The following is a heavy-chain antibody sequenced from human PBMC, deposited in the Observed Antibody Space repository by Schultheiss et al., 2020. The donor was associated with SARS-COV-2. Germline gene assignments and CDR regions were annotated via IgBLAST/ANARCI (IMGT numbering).Heavy chain of an antibody. Sequence: ASVKVSCKASDYTFTSYGISWVRQAPGQGLEWMGWISGYNGNTNYAQKLQGRVTMTTDTSTSTAYMELRSLRSDDTAVYYCARDYSRFLEWLPHASLGWFDPWGQGTLVTVSS. D-gene: IGHD3-3*01. J-gene: IGHJ5*02. V-gene: IGHV1-18*01. CDR1: DYTFTSYG. CDR2: ISGYNGNT. CDR3: ARDYSRFLEWLPHASLGWFDP.